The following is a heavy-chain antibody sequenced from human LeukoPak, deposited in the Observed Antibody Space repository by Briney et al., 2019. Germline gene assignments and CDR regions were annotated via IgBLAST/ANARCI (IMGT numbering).Heavy chain of an antibody. D-gene: IGHD1-26*01. CDR1: GGCFSGDY. Sequence: SGTLTLTCAVYGGCFSGDYWIWIRQTPEKGLEWIGEINHSGITNYNPSFKSRVAISVDTSKNQFSLKLSSVTAADTAIYYCAKAPGWPAGRSGSLLYWGQGTLVTVSS. CDR3: AKAPGWPAGRSGSLLY. CDR2: INHSGIT. J-gene: IGHJ4*02. V-gene: IGHV4-34*01.